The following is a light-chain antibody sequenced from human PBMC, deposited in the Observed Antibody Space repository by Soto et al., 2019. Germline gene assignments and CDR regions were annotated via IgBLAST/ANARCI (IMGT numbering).Light chain of an antibody. CDR3: QQYNNWPIT. CDR1: QNILSN. CDR2: GAS. J-gene: IGKJ5*01. Sequence: TQVPATLSVSPGERATLSCRASQNILSNLAWYQQKPGQAPRLLIYGASTRATGIPARFSGSGSGTEFTLTISSLQSEDFEIYYCQQYNNWPITFGQGTRLEIK. V-gene: IGKV3-15*01.